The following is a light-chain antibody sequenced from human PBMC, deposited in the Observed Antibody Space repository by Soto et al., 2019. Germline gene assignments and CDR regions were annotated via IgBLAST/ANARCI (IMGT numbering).Light chain of an antibody. V-gene: IGLV2-14*01. CDR1: SSDVGGYNY. CDR2: EVT. CDR3: SSFSGFSTV. Sequence: QSVLTQPASVSGSPGQSITISCTGTSSDVGGYNYVSWYQQYPGKAPRLVIYEVTKRPSGVPDRFSGSKSGNTASLTVSGLQAEDEADYYCSSFSGFSTVFGTGTKLTVL. J-gene: IGLJ1*01.